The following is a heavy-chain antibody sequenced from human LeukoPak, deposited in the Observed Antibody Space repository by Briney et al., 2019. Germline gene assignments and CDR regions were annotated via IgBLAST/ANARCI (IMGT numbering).Heavy chain of an antibody. Sequence: SETLSLTCTVSGGSISGYYWSWIRQPPGKGLEWIGYIYYSGSTNYNPSLKSRVTISVDTSKNQFSLKLSSVTAADTAVYYCARRRSGYCSGGSCYSGTPVDWFDPWGQGTLVTVSS. CDR3: ARRRSGYCSGGSCYSGTPVDWFDP. V-gene: IGHV4-59*08. J-gene: IGHJ5*02. D-gene: IGHD2-15*01. CDR1: GGSISGYY. CDR2: IYYSGST.